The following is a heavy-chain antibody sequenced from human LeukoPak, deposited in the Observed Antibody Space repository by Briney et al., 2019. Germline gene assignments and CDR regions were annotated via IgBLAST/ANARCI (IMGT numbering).Heavy chain of an antibody. CDR2: ISGSGGST. D-gene: IGHD1-26*01. CDR3: ARDPENVSGSYSHFDL. J-gene: IGHJ2*01. Sequence: PGGSLRLSCAASGFTFSSYGMSWVRQAPGKGLEWVSAISGSGGSTYYADSVKGRFTVSRDNAKKSLYLQINSLRAEDTALYYCARDPENVSGSYSHFDLWGRGTLVTVSS. CDR1: GFTFSSYG. V-gene: IGHV3-23*01.